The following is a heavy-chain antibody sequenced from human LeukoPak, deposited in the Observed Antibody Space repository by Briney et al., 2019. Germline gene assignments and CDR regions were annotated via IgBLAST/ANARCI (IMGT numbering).Heavy chain of an antibody. Sequence: SETLSLTCTVSGDSISSGIHYWNWIRQPPGKGLEWIGRIYTSGSTNYNPSLKSRVTISLDTSKNQFSLKLSSVTAADTAVYYCARDQRIVVVPAASYYYYYMDVWGKGTTVTISS. CDR2: IYTSGST. D-gene: IGHD2-2*01. V-gene: IGHV4-61*02. J-gene: IGHJ6*03. CDR3: ARDQRIVVVPAASYYYYYMDV. CDR1: GDSISSGIHY.